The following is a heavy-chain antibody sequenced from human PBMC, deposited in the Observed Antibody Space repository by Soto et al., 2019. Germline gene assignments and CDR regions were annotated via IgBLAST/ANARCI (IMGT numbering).Heavy chain of an antibody. V-gene: IGHV3-53*01. CDR3: GSGCSLDY. CDR2: IDTGGST. J-gene: IGHJ4*02. CDR1: GFTVSSNY. D-gene: IGHD2-15*01. Sequence: EVQLVESGGGLIQPGGSLRLSCAASGFTVSSNYMTWVRQAPGKGLEWVSVIDTGGSTNYADSLKGRFTISIHNSKNTICLQMNSMGAEDTAVYYCGSGCSLDYWGQGTLVTVSS.